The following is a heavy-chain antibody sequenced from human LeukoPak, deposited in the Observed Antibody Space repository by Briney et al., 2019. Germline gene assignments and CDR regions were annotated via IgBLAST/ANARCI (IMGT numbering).Heavy chain of an antibody. J-gene: IGHJ5*02. CDR2: ISGSGGST. CDR1: GFTFSSYA. V-gene: IGHV3-23*01. CDR3: AKDGSGIVGATNWFDP. Sequence: PGGSLRLSCAASGFTFSSYAMSWVRQAPGKGLEWVSAISGSGGSTYYADSVKGRFTISRDNSKNTLYLQMNSLRAEDTAVYYCAKDGSGIVGATNWFDPWGQGTLVTVSS. D-gene: IGHD1-26*01.